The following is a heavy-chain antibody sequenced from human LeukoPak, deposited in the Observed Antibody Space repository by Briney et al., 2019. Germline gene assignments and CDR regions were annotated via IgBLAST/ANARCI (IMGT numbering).Heavy chain of an antibody. D-gene: IGHD5-18*01. CDR1: GGSFSGYY. Sequence: SETLSLTCAVYGGSFSGYYWCWIRQPPGKGLEWIGEINHSGSTNYNPSLKSRVTVSVDTSKNQFSLKLSSVTAADTAVYYCARGDANHVDTAIMRGGSAFDYWGQGTLVTVSS. J-gene: IGHJ4*02. V-gene: IGHV4-34*01. CDR2: INHSGST. CDR3: ARGDANHVDTAIMRGGSAFDY.